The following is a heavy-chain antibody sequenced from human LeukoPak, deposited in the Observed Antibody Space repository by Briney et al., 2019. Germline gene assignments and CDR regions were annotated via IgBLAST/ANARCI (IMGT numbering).Heavy chain of an antibody. CDR2: IYHSGST. V-gene: IGHV4-38-2*01. CDR3: ATRGTVTTIWGYYFDY. Sequence: SETLSLTCAVSGYSISSGYYWGWIRQPPGKGLEWIGSIYHSGSTYYNLSLKSRVTISVDTSKNQLSLKLRSVTAADTAVYYCATRGTVTTIWGYYFDYCGQGTLVTVSS. D-gene: IGHD4-17*01. J-gene: IGHJ4*02. CDR1: GYSISSGYY.